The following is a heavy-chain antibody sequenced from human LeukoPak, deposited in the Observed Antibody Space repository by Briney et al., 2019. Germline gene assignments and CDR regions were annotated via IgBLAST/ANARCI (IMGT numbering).Heavy chain of an antibody. D-gene: IGHD6-13*01. V-gene: IGHV1-2*02. CDR3: ARGGIAADLDAFDI. CDR1: GYTFTGYY. CDR2: INPNSGGT. J-gene: IGHJ3*02. Sequence: GASVKVSCKASGYTFTGYYMHWVRQAPGQGLEWMGWINPNSGGTNYAQKFQGRVTMTRDTSISTAYMELSRLRSEDTAVYYCARGGIAADLDAFDIWGQGTMVTVSS.